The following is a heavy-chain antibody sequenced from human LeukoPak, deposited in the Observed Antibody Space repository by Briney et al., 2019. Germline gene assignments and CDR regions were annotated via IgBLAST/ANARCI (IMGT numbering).Heavy chain of an antibody. CDR2: ISYDGSNK. Sequence: GGSLRLSCAASGFTFSSYAMHWVRQAPGKGLEWVAVISYDGSNKYYADSVKGRFTISRDNSKNTLYLQMNSLRAEDTAVYYCARAGGSSSCPARVGCYFDYWGQGTLVTVSS. V-gene: IGHV3-30*01. CDR3: ARAGGSSSCPARVGCYFDY. D-gene: IGHD6-13*01. J-gene: IGHJ4*02. CDR1: GFTFSSYA.